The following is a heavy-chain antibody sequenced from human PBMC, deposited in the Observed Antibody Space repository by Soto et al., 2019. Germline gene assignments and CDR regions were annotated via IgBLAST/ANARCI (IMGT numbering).Heavy chain of an antibody. D-gene: IGHD6-13*01. CDR3: AKKLPYTNTWYYFDY. CDR2: ISGSGGST. CDR1: GFTFSSYA. Sequence: GGSLRLSCAASGFTFSSYAMSWVRQAPGKGLEWVSAISGSGGSTYYADSVKGRFTVSRDNSKNTLYLQMSSLRAEDTAIYYCAKKLPYTNTWYYFDYWGQGTQVTVSS. J-gene: IGHJ4*02. V-gene: IGHV3-23*01.